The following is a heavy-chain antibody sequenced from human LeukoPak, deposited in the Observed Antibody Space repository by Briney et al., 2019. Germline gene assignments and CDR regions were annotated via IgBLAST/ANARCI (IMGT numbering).Heavy chain of an antibody. D-gene: IGHD6-13*01. CDR2: ISGYNDKT. Sequence: ASVKVSCKASGYTFNSSGISWVRQAPGQGLEWVGWISGYNDKTNYAQNLQGRVTMTTDTSTGTVYMELRNLRSDDTAEYYCARDRGLQQSELDYWGQGTQVTVSS. J-gene: IGHJ4*02. CDR1: GYTFNSSG. CDR3: ARDRGLQQSELDY. V-gene: IGHV1-18*01.